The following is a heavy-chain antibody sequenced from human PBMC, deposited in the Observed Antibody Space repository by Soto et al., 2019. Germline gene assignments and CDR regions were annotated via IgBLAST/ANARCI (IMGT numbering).Heavy chain of an antibody. D-gene: IGHD1-26*01. CDR3: ARAPREGAFAI. V-gene: IGHV3-30-3*01. J-gene: IGHJ3*02. Sequence: QVQLVESGGGVVQPGRSLRLSCAASGFTFSSYAMHWVRQAPGKGLEWVAVISYDGSNKYYADSVKGRFTISRDNSKNTLYLQMNRLRAEDTAVYYCARAPREGAFAIWGQGTMVTVSS. CDR1: GFTFSSYA. CDR2: ISYDGSNK.